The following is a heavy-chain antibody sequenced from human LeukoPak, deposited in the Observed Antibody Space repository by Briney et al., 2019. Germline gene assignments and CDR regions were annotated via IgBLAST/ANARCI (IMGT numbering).Heavy chain of an antibody. J-gene: IGHJ3*02. CDR2: IYWDGDK. CDR3: AHRRIALWAFDI. Sequence: SGPTLVKPTQTLTLTCTFSGFSLSTSGVGVGWIRQPPEKALEWLALIYWDGDKRYSPSLKSRLTITKDTSKNQVVLTMTNMDPVDTATYYCAHRRIALWAFDIWGQGTMVTVSS. D-gene: IGHD6-13*01. V-gene: IGHV2-5*02. CDR1: GFSLSTSGVG.